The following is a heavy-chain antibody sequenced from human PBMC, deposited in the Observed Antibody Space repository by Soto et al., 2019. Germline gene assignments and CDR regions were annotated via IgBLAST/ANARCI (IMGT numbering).Heavy chain of an antibody. J-gene: IGHJ4*02. Sequence: SETLSLTCAVSGVSMRSGVYSWNWIRQAPGKGLEWIAYIYQSGSTRYNPSLKSRVTISVDRSKNQFSLNMTSVTAADTATYYGAREGLPRQFFHFGGKETQATVSS. D-gene: IGHD3-3*02. CDR2: IYQSGST. CDR3: AREGLPRQFFHF. V-gene: IGHV4-30-2*01. CDR1: GVSMRSGVYS.